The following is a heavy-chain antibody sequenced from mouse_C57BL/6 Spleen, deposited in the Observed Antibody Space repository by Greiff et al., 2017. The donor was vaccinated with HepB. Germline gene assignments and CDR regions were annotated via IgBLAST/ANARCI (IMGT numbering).Heavy chain of an antibody. J-gene: IGHJ1*03. CDR3: ARRLYGSSHWYFDV. Sequence: QVQLQQPGAELVMPGASVKLSCEASGYTFTSYWMHWVKQRPGQGLEWIGEIDPSDSYTNYNQKFKGKSTLTVDKSSSTAYMQLSSLTSEDSAVYYCARRLYGSSHWYFDVWGTGTTVTVSS. CDR1: GYTFTSYW. V-gene: IGHV1-69*01. D-gene: IGHD1-1*01. CDR2: IDPSDSYT.